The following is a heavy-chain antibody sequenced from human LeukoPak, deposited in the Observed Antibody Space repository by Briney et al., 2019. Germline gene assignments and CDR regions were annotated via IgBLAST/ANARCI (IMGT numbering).Heavy chain of an antibody. CDR1: GGSISDYY. V-gene: IGHV4-59*01. CDR3: TSGAGWLIDY. D-gene: IGHD3-16*01. J-gene: IGHJ4*02. Sequence: SETLSLTCTVSGGSISDYYRGWIRQPPGKGLEWIGYFYNSGSSTYNPSLKSRVTISVDTSKEQFSLKVNSVTAADTAVYYCTSGAGWLIDYWGQGILVTVSS. CDR2: FYNSGSS.